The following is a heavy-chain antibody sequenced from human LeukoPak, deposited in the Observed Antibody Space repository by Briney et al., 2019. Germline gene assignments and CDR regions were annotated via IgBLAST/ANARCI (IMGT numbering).Heavy chain of an antibody. Sequence: PSGSLRLSCAASGFTLSTYCLNWIRQPPGKGLEWIGYIYTSGITNYNPSLKSRVTISVDTSKNQFSLKLTSVTAADTAVYYCARRLDDWGQGTLVTVSS. CDR2: IYTSGIT. CDR1: GFTLSTYC. CDR3: ARRLDD. V-gene: IGHV4-4*08. J-gene: IGHJ4*02.